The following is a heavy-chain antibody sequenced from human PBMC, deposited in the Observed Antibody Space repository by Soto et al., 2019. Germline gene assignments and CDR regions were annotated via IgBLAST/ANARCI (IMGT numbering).Heavy chain of an antibody. J-gene: IGHJ6*02. V-gene: IGHV4-34*01. CDR2: INHSGST. D-gene: IGHD3-10*01. Sequence: SETLSLTCAVYGGSFSGYYWTWIRQPPGTGLEWIGEINHSGSTNYNPSLKSRVTISVDTSKNQFSLKLSSVTAADTAVYYCARLPRTRGFGDPLVLRGMDVWGQGTTVTVSS. CDR1: GGSFSGYY. CDR3: ARLPRTRGFGDPLVLRGMDV.